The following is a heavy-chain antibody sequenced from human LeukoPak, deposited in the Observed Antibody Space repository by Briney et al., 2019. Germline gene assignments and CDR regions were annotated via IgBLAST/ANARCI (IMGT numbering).Heavy chain of an antibody. J-gene: IGHJ4*02. CDR3: ARGIVVVVAATQDY. D-gene: IGHD2-15*01. V-gene: IGHV1-2*02. Sequence: ASVKVSCKTSGYTFIGYYMHWVRQAPGQGLEGRGWINPNSGGTHYAQKFQGRVTMTRDTSISTGYMELSRLRSDDTAVYYCARGIVVVVAATQDYWGQGTLVTVSS. CDR1: GYTFIGYY. CDR2: INPNSGGT.